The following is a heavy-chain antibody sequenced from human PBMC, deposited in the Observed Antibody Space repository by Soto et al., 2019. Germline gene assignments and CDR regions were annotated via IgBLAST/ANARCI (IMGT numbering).Heavy chain of an antibody. CDR3: ARKSGADFHPFNP. Sequence: ASVKVSCKPSGYTFTSYVMHWVRQAPGQRLEWMGWINAGNGNTKYSQKFQGRVTITRDTSASTAYMELSSLRSEDTAVYYCARKSGADFHPFNPWGQGTLVTVSS. V-gene: IGHV1-3*01. D-gene: IGHD7-27*01. J-gene: IGHJ5*02. CDR1: GYTFTSYV. CDR2: INAGNGNT.